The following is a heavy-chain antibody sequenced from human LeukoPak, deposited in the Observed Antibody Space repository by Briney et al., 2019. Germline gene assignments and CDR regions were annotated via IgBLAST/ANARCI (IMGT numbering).Heavy chain of an antibody. CDR2: INHSGNT. V-gene: IGHV4-34*01. CDR3: ARGRQWRGQLLYQLYDSSGYYSDNRIDP. D-gene: IGHD3-22*01. Sequence: PSETLSLTCAVYGGSFSGYYWSWIRQPPGKGLEWIGEINHSGNTNYNPSLKSRVTISVDTSKNQFSLKLSSVTAADTAVYYCARGRQWRGQLLYQLYDSSGYYSDNRIDPWGQGTQVTVSS. CDR1: GGSFSGYY. J-gene: IGHJ5*02.